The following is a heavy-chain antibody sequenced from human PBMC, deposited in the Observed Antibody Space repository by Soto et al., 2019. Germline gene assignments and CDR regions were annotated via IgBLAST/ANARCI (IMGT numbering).Heavy chain of an antibody. J-gene: IGHJ4*02. D-gene: IGHD6-13*01. Sequence: GESVKIACHCSGYTFSNVWNAWVRQLPGKGLEWMGIIYPGDYETRYSPSFHGKVTISADRSIGTAYLQWSSLDASDSAFYFCARSPRSSPYFDYWGQGALVTV. CDR3: ARSPRSSPYFDY. V-gene: IGHV5-51*01. CDR2: IYPGDYET. CDR1: GYTFSNVW.